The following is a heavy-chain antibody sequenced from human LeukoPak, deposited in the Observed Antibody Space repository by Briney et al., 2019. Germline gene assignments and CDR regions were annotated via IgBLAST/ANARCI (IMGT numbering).Heavy chain of an antibody. D-gene: IGHD3-3*01. Sequence: GGSLRLSCAASGFTFSSYAMHWVRQAPGKGLEWVAVISSDGSNKYYADSVKGRFTISRDNSKNTLYLQMNSLRAEDTAVYYCARVRVALNYDFWSGYWDVWGQGTTVTVSS. CDR1: GFTFSSYA. CDR3: ARVRVALNYDFWSGYWDV. V-gene: IGHV3-30-3*01. J-gene: IGHJ6*02. CDR2: ISSDGSNK.